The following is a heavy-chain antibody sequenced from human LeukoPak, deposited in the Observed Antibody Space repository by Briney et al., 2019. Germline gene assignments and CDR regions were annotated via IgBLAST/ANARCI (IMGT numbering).Heavy chain of an antibody. CDR3: AKGLIAARLTPFDY. D-gene: IGHD6-6*01. V-gene: IGHV3-30*18. Sequence: GWSLTLSCAVSGLTFSSYGMHWVRQAPGKGLEWVAGISYDGSNKYYADSVKGRFTLSRDNSKNTLYLQMNSLRAEDTAVYYCAKGLIAARLTPFDYWGQGTLVTVPS. CDR2: ISYDGSNK. J-gene: IGHJ4*02. CDR1: GLTFSSYG.